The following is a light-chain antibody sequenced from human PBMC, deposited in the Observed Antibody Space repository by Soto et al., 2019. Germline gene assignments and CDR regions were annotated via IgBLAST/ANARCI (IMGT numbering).Light chain of an antibody. CDR2: DAS. V-gene: IGKV1-5*01. J-gene: IGKJ2*01. Sequence: DIQMTQSPSTLSASVGDRVTITCRASQSISSWLAWYQQKPGKAPKVLIYDASSLESGVPSRFSGSGSGTEFTLTISSLQPADFAAYYCQQYNSYPYTFGQGTKLEIK. CDR1: QSISSW. CDR3: QQYNSYPYT.